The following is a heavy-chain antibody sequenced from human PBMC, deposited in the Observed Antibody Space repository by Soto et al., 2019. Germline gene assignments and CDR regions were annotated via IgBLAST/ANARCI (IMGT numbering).Heavy chain of an antibody. V-gene: IGHV3-33*01. J-gene: IGHJ6*02. CDR1: GFTFSSYG. D-gene: IGHD2-2*01. CDR2: IWYDGSNK. Sequence: QVQLVESGGGVVQPGRSLRLSCAASGFTFSSYGMHWVRQAPGKGLEWVAVIWYDGSNKYYADSVKGRFTISRDNSKNTLYLQMNSLRAEHTAVYYCARDGEDIVVVPAAITDDDYYYGMDVWGQGTTVTVSS. CDR3: ARDGEDIVVVPAAITDDDYYYGMDV.